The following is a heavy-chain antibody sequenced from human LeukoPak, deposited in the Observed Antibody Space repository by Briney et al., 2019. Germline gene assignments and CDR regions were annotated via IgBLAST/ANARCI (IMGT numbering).Heavy chain of an antibody. D-gene: IGHD3-9*01. J-gene: IGHJ4*02. V-gene: IGHV4-30-4*01. CDR3: ARLKYDILTGYPFYFDY. Sequence: SETLSLTCSVSGDSVTSGNYYWSWIRQPPGKGLEWIGYIHYSGSTDYNPSLKSRVTISVDTSKNQFSLKLRSVIAADTAVYYCARLKYDILTGYPFYFDYWGQGSLVTVSS. CDR1: GDSVTSGNYY. CDR2: IHYSGST.